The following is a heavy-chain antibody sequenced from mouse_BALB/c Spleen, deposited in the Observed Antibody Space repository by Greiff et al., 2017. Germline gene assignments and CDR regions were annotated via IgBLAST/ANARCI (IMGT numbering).Heavy chain of an antibody. V-gene: IGHV5-12-1*01. J-gene: IGHJ4*01. CDR3: ARQVTGTLYAMDY. D-gene: IGHD4-1*01. Sequence: DVQLVESGGGLVKPGGSLKLSCAASGFAFSSYDMSWVRQTPEKRLEWVAYISSGGGSTYYPDTVKGRFTISRDNAKNTLYLQMSSLKSEDTAMYYCARQVTGTLYAMDYWGQGTSVTVSS. CDR2: ISSGGGST. CDR1: GFAFSSYD.